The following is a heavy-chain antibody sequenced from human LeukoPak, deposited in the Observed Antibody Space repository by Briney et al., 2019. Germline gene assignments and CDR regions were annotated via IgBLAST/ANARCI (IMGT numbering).Heavy chain of an antibody. Sequence: ASVKVSCKTSGYTFTDYDINWVRQATGQGLEWMGWINPKSGRTGYAQNFQGRVTITRYTSISIAYMELSSLSSEDTAVYYCARETSSRYFDNWGQGTLLTVSS. V-gene: IGHV1-8*03. CDR2: INPKSGRT. CDR1: GYTFTDYD. J-gene: IGHJ4*02. CDR3: ARETSSRYFDN.